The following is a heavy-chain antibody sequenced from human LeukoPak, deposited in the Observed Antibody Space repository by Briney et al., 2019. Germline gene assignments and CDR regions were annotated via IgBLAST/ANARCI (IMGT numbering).Heavy chain of an antibody. D-gene: IGHD3-22*01. CDR3: ARAAYYDSSGYYYHTEDY. J-gene: IGHJ4*02. Sequence: GGSLRLSCAASGFTFNTYTMNWVRQAPGKGLEWVAVISYDGSNKYYADSVKGRFTISRDNSKNTLYLQMNSLRAEDTAVYYCARAAYYDSSGYYYHTEDYWGQGTLVTVSS. CDR1: GFTFNTYT. CDR2: ISYDGSNK. V-gene: IGHV3-30*04.